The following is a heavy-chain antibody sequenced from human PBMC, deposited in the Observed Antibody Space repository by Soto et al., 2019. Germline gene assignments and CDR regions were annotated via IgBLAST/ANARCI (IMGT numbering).Heavy chain of an antibody. V-gene: IGHV1-2*02. D-gene: IGHD5-12*01. Sequence: QVQLVQSGAEVKKPGASVTVSCKASGYRFSDYYLHWVRQAPGQGPEWRGWMNPNSGYTKYAQKFKGRVTMTRDTSVRTSFMELNWLKSDDTAVYYCARESGGATATLDYYYFYMDVWGIGTTVTVSS. CDR3: ARESGGATATLDYYYFYMDV. CDR1: GYRFSDYY. J-gene: IGHJ6*03. CDR2: MNPNSGYT.